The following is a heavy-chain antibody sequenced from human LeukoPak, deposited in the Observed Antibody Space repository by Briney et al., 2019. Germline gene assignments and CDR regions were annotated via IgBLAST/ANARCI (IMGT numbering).Heavy chain of an antibody. CDR3: AKYTVFGNYFDY. CDR1: GFTFDDYA. D-gene: IGHD3-16*01. V-gene: IGHV3-43*02. Sequence: GGSLRLSCAASGFTFDDYAMHWVRQAPGKGLEWVSLSGGNGGSTYYADSVKGRFTISRDNSKNSLYLQMNSLRTEDTALYYCAKYTVFGNYFDYWGQGTLVTVSS. J-gene: IGHJ4*02. CDR2: SGGNGGST.